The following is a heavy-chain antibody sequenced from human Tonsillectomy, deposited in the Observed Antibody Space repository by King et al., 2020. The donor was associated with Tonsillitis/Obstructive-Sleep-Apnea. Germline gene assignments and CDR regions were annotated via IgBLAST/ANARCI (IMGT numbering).Heavy chain of an antibody. CDR1: GFSLSNARMG. J-gene: IGHJ4*02. V-gene: IGHV2-26*01. CDR2: IFSNDEK. CDR3: ARKNDFWSSSVTYFDY. Sequence: TLKESGPVLVKPTETLTLTCTVSGFSLSNARMGVSWIRQPPWKALEWLAHIFSNDEKSFSTSLKRRLTISKETSQSQVVLTMTNMDPVDTATYYCARKNDFWSSSVTYFDYWGQGTLVTVSS. D-gene: IGHD3-3*01.